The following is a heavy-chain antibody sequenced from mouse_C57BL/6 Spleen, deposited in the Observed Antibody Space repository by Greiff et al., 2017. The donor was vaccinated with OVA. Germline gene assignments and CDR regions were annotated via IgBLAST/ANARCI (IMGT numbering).Heavy chain of an antibody. V-gene: IGHV1-69*01. D-gene: IGHD3-3*01. CDR3: ARLGYYFDY. J-gene: IGHJ2*01. Sequence: QVQLQQPGAELVMPGASVKLSCKASGYTFTSYWMHWVKQRPGQGLEWIGEIDPSDSYTNYNQKFKGKSTLTVDKSSSTAYMQLSSLTSEDSAVYYCARLGYYFDYWGQGTTLTVSS. CDR2: IDPSDSYT. CDR1: GYTFTSYW.